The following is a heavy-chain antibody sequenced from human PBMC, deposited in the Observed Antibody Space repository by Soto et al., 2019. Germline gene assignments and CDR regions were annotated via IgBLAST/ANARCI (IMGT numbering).Heavy chain of an antibody. CDR3: ARVEYTYNYRGLDY. V-gene: IGHV4-34*01. CDR2: IDHSGST. CDR1: GGSFRGYY. D-gene: IGHD3-16*01. J-gene: IGHJ4*02. Sequence: QVQLQQWGTGLLKPSETLSLTCAVYGGSFRGYYWTWIRQPPGKGPEWIGEIDHSGSTNYNPSLKSRVTISVDTSKNQFSLELASVTAADTAVYYCARVEYTYNYRGLDYWGQGTLVTVSS.